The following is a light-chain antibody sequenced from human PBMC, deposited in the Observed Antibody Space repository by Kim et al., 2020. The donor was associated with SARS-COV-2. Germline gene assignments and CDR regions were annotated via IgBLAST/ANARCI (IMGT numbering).Light chain of an antibody. CDR3: LQYNSWPPFLFT. CDR1: QTVSNN. J-gene: IGKJ3*01. CDR2: GAS. Sequence: GERATLSCRASQTVSNNIAWYQQRPGQAPRLLIYGASARATGVPARFSGSGSGTEFTLTISSLQSEDFAVYFCLQYNSWPPFLFTFGPGTKVDIK. V-gene: IGKV3-15*01.